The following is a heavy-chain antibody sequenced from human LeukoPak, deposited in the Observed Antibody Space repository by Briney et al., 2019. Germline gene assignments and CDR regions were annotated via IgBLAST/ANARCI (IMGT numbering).Heavy chain of an antibody. V-gene: IGHV5-51*01. CDR3: ARPYCSGGSCYGVYYFDY. CDR1: GYSFTSYW. CDR2: IYPGDSDN. Sequence: GESLKISCKGSGYSFTSYWIGGVRQMPGKGLEGMGIIYPGDSDNRYSPSFQGQVTISADKSISTAYLQWSSLKASDTAMYYCARPYCSGGSCYGVYYFDYWGQGTLVTVS. J-gene: IGHJ4*02. D-gene: IGHD2-15*01.